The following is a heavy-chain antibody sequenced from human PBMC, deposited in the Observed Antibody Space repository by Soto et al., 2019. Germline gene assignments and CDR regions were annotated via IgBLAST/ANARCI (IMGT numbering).Heavy chain of an antibody. D-gene: IGHD3-10*01. CDR1: GFTFSSYG. CDR3: ARARGYRTMVRGVRGAFDI. V-gene: IGHV3-33*01. J-gene: IGHJ3*02. Sequence: QVQLVESGGGVVQPGRSLRLSCAASGFTFSSYGMHWVRQAPGKGLEWVAVIWYDGSNKYYADSVKGRFTISRDNSKNTLYLQMNSLRAEDTAVYYCARARGYRTMVRGVRGAFDIWGQGTMVTVSS. CDR2: IWYDGSNK.